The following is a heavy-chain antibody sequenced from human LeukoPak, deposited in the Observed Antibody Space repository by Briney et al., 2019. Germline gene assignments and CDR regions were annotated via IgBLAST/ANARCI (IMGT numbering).Heavy chain of an antibody. J-gene: IGHJ4*02. CDR1: GRSLRSDS. V-gene: IGHV3-21*01. CDR2: ISSSSSYI. CDR3: ARDILGSQTPSDY. D-gene: IGHD1-26*01. Sequence: GGSLRLSCAAPGRSLRSDSMNWVRQALGKRLEWVSSISSSSSYIYYADSVKGRFTISRYNARNSLFLQMNSLRAEDTAAYYCARDILGSQTPSDYWGQGSLVTVSS.